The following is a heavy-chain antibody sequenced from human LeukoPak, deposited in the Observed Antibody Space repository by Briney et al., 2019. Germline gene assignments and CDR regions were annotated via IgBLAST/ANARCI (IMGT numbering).Heavy chain of an antibody. D-gene: IGHD5-18*01. CDR2: ISSSSSYI. J-gene: IGHJ6*04. CDR1: GFTFSSYA. Sequence: GGSLRLSCAASGFTFSSYAMSWVRQAPGKGLEWVSSISSSSSYIYYADSVKGRFTISRDNAKNSLYLQMNSLRAEDTAVYYCARLWDTALDVWGKGTTVTVSS. V-gene: IGHV3-21*01. CDR3: ARLWDTALDV.